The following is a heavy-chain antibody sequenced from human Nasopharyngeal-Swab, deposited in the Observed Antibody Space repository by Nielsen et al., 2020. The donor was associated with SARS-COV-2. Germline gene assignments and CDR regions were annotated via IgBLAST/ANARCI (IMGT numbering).Heavy chain of an antibody. V-gene: IGHV3-73*01. J-gene: IGHJ6*02. CDR2: IRSKANSYAT. Sequence: GESLKISCAASGFTFSGSAMHWVRQASGKGLEWVGRIRSKANSYATAYAASVKGRFTIPRDDSKNTAYLQMNSLKTEDTAVYYCTSLRVVTLKGMDVWGQGTTVTVSS. D-gene: IGHD2-21*02. CDR1: GFTFSGSA. CDR3: TSLRVVTLKGMDV.